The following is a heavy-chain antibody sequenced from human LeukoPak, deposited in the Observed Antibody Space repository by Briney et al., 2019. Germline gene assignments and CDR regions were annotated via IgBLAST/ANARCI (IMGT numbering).Heavy chain of an antibody. V-gene: IGHV4-59*01. CDR1: GGSISSYY. CDR3: ARDRAAAH. D-gene: IGHD6-13*01. J-gene: IGHJ4*02. Sequence: PSETLSLTCTVSGGSISSYYWSWIRQPPGKGLEWIGYIYYSGSTNYNPSLKSRVTISVDTSKNQFSLKLSSVTAADTAVYYCARDRAAAHWGQGTLVTVSS. CDR2: IYYSGST.